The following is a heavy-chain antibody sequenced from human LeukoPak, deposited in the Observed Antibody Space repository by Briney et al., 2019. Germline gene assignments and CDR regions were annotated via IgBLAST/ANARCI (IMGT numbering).Heavy chain of an antibody. V-gene: IGHV4-39*01. CDR3: ASQAILAVADTDY. CDR2: IYQGGPT. Sequence: PAETLSLTCTVSGLSISSSRYYWGYMRPPPGKGLECIGSIYQGGPTYHNPSLKSRVTISIDTSKTQFSLKLISVTAADTAIYFCASQAILAVADTDYWGQGTLVTVSS. D-gene: IGHD6-13*01. CDR1: GLSISSSRYY. J-gene: IGHJ4*02.